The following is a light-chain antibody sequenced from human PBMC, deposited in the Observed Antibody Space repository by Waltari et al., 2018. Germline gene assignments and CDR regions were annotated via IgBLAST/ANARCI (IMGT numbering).Light chain of an antibody. Sequence: EVEMTQSPLTLPVTLGQPASISCRSTQSLVHTDGSTYVSWYPQRPGQSPRRLIYQVSKRDSGVPDRFSGSGSGTDFTLDISRVEAEDLGFYYCMQAKFWPWTFGQGTEVEIK. CDR2: QVS. J-gene: IGKJ1*01. CDR1: QSLVHTDGSTY. CDR3: MQAKFWPWT. V-gene: IGKV2-30*02.